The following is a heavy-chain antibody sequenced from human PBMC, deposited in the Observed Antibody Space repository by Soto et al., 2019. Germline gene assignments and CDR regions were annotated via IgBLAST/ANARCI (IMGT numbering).Heavy chain of an antibody. J-gene: IGHJ4*02. CDR2: ISAYNGNT. Sequence: QVQLVQSGAEVKKPGASVKVSCKASGYTFTSYGINWVRQAPGQGLEWMGWISAYNGNTNYAQKVQGRVTMTTDTSTRAAYMELRSRRSDDTAVYYCVRDKGDGSGSYYGYWGQGTLVTVSS. CDR1: GYTFTSYG. D-gene: IGHD3-10*01. V-gene: IGHV1-18*01. CDR3: VRDKGDGSGSYYGY.